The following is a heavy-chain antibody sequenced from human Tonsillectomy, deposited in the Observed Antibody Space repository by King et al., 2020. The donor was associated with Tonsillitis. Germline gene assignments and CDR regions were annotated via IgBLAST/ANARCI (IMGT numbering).Heavy chain of an antibody. CDR3: ASDGTSGCYGNFDY. J-gene: IGHJ4*02. V-gene: IGHV3-30*19. CDR2: ISYDGSNK. Sequence: VQLVESGGGVVQPGRSLRLSCAASGFTFSNYGMHWVRQAPGKGLEWVAVISYDGSNKYYADSVKGRFTISRDNSKNTLYLQMNSLRGEDTAVYYCASDGTSGCYGNFDYWGRRPLVTVSS. CDR1: GFTFSNYG. D-gene: IGHD6-19*01.